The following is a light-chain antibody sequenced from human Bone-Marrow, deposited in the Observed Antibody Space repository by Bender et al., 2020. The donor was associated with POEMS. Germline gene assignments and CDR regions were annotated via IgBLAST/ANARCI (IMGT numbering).Light chain of an antibody. CDR2: EVS. J-gene: IGLJ3*02. CDR1: TSDVGTYTL. Sequence: QSALTQPAFVSGSPGQSITISCTGTTSDVGTYTLVSWIQQHPGKVPKLLIYEVSQRPSGVPDRFSGSKSGTSASLAITGLQSDDEAIYFCVAWDASLNGWVFGGGTKLTVL. V-gene: IGLV2-14*02. CDR3: VAWDASLNGWV.